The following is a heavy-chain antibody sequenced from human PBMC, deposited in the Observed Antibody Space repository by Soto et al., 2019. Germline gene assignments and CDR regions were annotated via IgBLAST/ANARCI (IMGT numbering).Heavy chain of an antibody. V-gene: IGHV3-21*01. CDR2: ISSSSSSI. J-gene: IGHJ5*02. D-gene: IGHD3-22*01. Sequence: RLSCAASGFTFSAHNMNWVRQAPGKGLEWVSSISSSSSSIYYADSVKGRFTISRDNAKASLYLQMNSLRAEDTAVYYCARADYFDSSAYYFSGWFDPWGQGTLVTVSS. CDR1: GFTFSAHN. CDR3: ARADYFDSSAYYFSGWFDP.